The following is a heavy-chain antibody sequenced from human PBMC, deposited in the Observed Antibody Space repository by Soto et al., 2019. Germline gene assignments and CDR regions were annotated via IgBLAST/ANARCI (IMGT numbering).Heavy chain of an antibody. V-gene: IGHV1-2*02. CDR1: GYTFTGYY. J-gene: IGHJ4*02. CDR3: ARHYCSGGRCHLDF. D-gene: IGHD2-15*01. CDR2: INPNSGDT. Sequence: QVQLAQSGAEVKKPGASVRVSCKASGYTFTGYYLYWVRQAPGQGLAWMAWINPNSGDTNYAQTFQGRVTVSRDTSITTTYIELTSLTSDDTAVYYCARHYCSGGRCHLDFWGQGTLVTVSS.